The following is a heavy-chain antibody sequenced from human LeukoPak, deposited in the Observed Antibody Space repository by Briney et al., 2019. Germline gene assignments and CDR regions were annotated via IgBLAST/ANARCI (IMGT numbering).Heavy chain of an antibody. Sequence: ASETLSLTCTVSGGSISSSSYYWGWIRQPPGKGLEWIGSIYYSGSTYYNPSLKSRVTISVDTSKNQFSLKLSSVTAADTAVYYCARGLRGHIVVVPAARNWFDPWGQGTLVTVSS. J-gene: IGHJ5*02. CDR3: ARGLRGHIVVVPAARNWFDP. CDR1: GGSISSSSYY. D-gene: IGHD2-2*01. CDR2: IYYSGST. V-gene: IGHV4-39*01.